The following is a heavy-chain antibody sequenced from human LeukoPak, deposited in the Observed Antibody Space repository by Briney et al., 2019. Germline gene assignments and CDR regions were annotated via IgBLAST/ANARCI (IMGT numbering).Heavy chain of an antibody. V-gene: IGHV3-23*01. CDR2: ISGSGGGT. D-gene: IGHD5-18*01. Sequence: GGSLGLSCAASGFTVSSYAMSWVRQAPGKGLEWVSGISGSGGGTYVADSVKGRFTISRDSSKNTLYLQMNSLRAEDTAVYYCAKPTGYSPRYYGMDVWGQGTTVTVSS. CDR1: GFTVSSYA. CDR3: AKPTGYSPRYYGMDV. J-gene: IGHJ6*02.